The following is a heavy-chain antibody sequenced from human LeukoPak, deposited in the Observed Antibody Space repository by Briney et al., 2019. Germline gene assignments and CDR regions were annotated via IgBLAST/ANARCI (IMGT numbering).Heavy chain of an antibody. CDR1: GGSVSSGSYY. D-gene: IGHD3-22*01. V-gene: IGHV4-61*01. CDR3: ARDPSGYFNY. Sequence: SETLSLTCAVSGGSVSSGSYYWSWIRQPPGKGLEWIGYRHYSGSTNYNPSLKSRVTISVDTSRNQFSLKLSSVTAADTAVYYCARDPSGYFNYWGQGTLATVSS. J-gene: IGHJ4*02. CDR2: RHYSGST.